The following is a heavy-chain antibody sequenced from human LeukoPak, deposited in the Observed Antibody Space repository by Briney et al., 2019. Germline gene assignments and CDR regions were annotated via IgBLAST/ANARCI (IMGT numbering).Heavy chain of an antibody. V-gene: IGHV1-2*02. CDR2: INPNSGGT. CDR3: ARKRAGSSTDALDI. Sequence: ASVKVSCKASGYTFTGYYMHWVRQAPGQGLEWMGWINPNSGGTNYAQKFQGRVTMTRDTSISTAYMELSRLRSDDTAVYYCARKRAGSSTDALDIWGQGTMVTVSS. CDR1: GYTFTGYY. J-gene: IGHJ3*02. D-gene: IGHD6-6*01.